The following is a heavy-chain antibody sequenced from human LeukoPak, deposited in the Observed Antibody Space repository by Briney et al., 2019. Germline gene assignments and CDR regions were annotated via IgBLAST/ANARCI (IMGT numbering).Heavy chain of an antibody. J-gene: IGHJ4*02. V-gene: IGHV4-59*08. CDR1: GGSISSYY. CDR2: IYYSGST. D-gene: IGHD2-2*01. Sequence: SETLSLTCTFSGGSISSYYWSWIRQPPGKGLEWIGYIYYSGSTNYNPSLKSRVTISVDTSKNQFSLKLSSVTAADTAVYYCARHESSVVPSSFDYWGQGTLVTVSS. CDR3: ARHESSVVPSSFDY.